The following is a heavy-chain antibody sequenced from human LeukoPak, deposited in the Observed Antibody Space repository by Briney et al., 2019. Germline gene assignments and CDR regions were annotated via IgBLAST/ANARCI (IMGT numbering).Heavy chain of an antibody. J-gene: IGHJ4*02. V-gene: IGHV3-7*01. D-gene: IGHD1-26*01. Sequence: QSGGSLRLSCAASGFTFSRFWMNWVRQAPGQGLEWVANINQDGGAKNYVDSVKGRFAISRDNAKNSLFLEMNSLRAEDTAVYFCANEILGTTAFDYWGQGTLVTVSS. CDR1: GFTFSRFW. CDR2: INQDGGAK. CDR3: ANEILGTTAFDY.